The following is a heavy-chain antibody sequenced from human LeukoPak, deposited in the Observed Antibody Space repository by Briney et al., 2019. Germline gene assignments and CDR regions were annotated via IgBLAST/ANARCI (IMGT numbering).Heavy chain of an antibody. CDR3: ARGITMVRGVTDAFDI. D-gene: IGHD3-10*01. V-gene: IGHV4-4*07. CDR1: GGSISSYY. CDR2: IYTRGST. Sequence: SQTLSLTCTVSGGSISSYYWSWIRQPAGKGLEWIGRIYTRGSTNYNPSLKSRVTMSVDTSQNQFSLKLSSVTAAETAVYYCARGITMVRGVTDAFDIWGQGTMVTVSS. J-gene: IGHJ3*02.